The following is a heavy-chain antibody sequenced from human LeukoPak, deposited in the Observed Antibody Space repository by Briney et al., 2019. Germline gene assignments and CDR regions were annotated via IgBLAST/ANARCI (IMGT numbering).Heavy chain of an antibody. D-gene: IGHD3-9*01. V-gene: IGHV4-38-2*02. J-gene: IGHJ4*02. CDR3: ARDQYLDVLTGDRRYYFDY. Sequence: SETLSLTCTVSGYSINSGYYWGWIRQPPGKGLEWIGSIHHSGSTYYNPSLQSRVTISVDTSNNQFSLKLNSETAADTAVYHCARDQYLDVLTGDRRYYFDYWGQGALVTVSS. CDR2: IHHSGST. CDR1: GYSINSGYY.